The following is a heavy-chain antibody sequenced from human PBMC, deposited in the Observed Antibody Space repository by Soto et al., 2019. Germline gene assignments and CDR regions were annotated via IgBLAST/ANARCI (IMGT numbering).Heavy chain of an antibody. D-gene: IGHD3-10*01. CDR3: ARTVRDGHIGY. CDR1: GGTFSSYA. CDR2: IIPIFGTA. J-gene: IGHJ4*02. Sequence: SVEVSCKXSGGTFSSYAICWVRQAPGQGLEWMGGIIPIFGTANYAQKFQGRVTITADESTSTAYMELSSLRSEDTAVYYCARTVRDGHIGYWGQGTLGTVSS. V-gene: IGHV1-69*13.